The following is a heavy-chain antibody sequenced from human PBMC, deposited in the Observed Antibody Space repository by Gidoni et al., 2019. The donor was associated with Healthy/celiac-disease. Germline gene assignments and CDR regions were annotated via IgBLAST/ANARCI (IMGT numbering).Heavy chain of an antibody. D-gene: IGHD3-22*01. CDR2: MNPNSGNT. CDR3: ARGDRITMIVVVITDSAFDI. J-gene: IGHJ3*02. V-gene: IGHV1-8*01. Sequence: QVQLVQSGAEVKKPGASVKVSCKASGYTFTSSDINWVRQATGQGLEWMGWMNPNSGNTGYAQKFQGRVTMTRNTSISTAYMELSSLRSEDTAVYYCARGDRITMIVVVITDSAFDIWGQGTMVTVSS. CDR1: GYTFTSSD.